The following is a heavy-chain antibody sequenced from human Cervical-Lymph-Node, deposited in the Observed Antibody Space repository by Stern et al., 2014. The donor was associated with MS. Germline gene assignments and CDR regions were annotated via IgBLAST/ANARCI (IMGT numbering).Heavy chain of an antibody. D-gene: IGHD1-26*01. CDR1: GYIFTRDD. V-gene: IGHV1-8*01. CDR2: INPDSGDT. CDR3: TKAWES. Sequence: VQLVESGAEVKKPGASVKVSCKVSGYIFTRDDINWVRQPSGQGLEWMAWINPDSGDTGYAQKFQGRVTLTRDTSINTAYMEMTSLTSDDTAIYYCTKAWESWGQGTLITVSS. J-gene: IGHJ5*02.